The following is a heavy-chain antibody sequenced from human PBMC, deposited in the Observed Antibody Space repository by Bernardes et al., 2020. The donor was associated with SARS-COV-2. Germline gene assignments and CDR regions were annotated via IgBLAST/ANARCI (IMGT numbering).Heavy chain of an antibody. CDR1: GGSISTYY. V-gene: IGHV4-59*01. J-gene: IGHJ4*02. CDR2: IYSIGTT. D-gene: IGHD6-6*01. Sequence: SETLSLTCTVSGGSISTYYWTWIRQSPGKGLEWIGYIYSIGTTNYNPSLKSRVTISVDRSKNQFSLKLSSVTAADTALYYCARERSSSSEYDYWGQGILVTVSS. CDR3: ARERSSSSEYDY.